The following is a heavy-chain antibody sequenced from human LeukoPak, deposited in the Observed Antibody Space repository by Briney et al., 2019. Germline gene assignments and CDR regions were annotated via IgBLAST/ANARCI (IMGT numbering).Heavy chain of an antibody. CDR2: INHSGST. J-gene: IGHJ4*02. Sequence: SETLSLTCAVYGGSFSGYYWSWIRQPPGKGLEWIEEINHSGSTNYNPSLKRRVTISVDTSKNQFSLKLSSVTAADTAVYYCARAWELLYYFDYWGQGTLVTVSS. D-gene: IGHD1-26*01. V-gene: IGHV4-34*01. CDR1: GGSFSGYY. CDR3: ARAWELLYYFDY.